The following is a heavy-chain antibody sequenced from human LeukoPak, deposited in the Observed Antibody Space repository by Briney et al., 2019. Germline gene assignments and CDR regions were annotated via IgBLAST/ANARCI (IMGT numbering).Heavy chain of an antibody. CDR3: AKELPLGIAVAGQYYFDY. CDR2: ILYDGSNK. CDR1: GFTFSSYG. D-gene: IGHD6-19*01. V-gene: IGHV3-30*18. J-gene: IGHJ4*02. Sequence: PGGSLRLSCAASGFTFSSYGMHWVRQAPGKGLEWVAVILYDGSNKYYADSVKGRFTISRDNSKNTLYLQMNSLRAEDTAVYYCAKELPLGIAVAGQYYFDYWGQGTLVTVSS.